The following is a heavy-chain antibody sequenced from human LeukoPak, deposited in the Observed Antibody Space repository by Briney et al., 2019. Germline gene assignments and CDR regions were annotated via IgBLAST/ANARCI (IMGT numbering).Heavy chain of an antibody. CDR3: ARVRDGYNDAYDI. CDR2: ISPSGAIT. Sequence: ASVKVSCKASGYTFTTYYIHWVRQAPGQGLEWMGIISPSGAITSYAQKFQGRVTMTSDMSTRTVYMELSSLRSEDTALYYRARVRDGYNDAYDIWGQGTLVTVSS. J-gene: IGHJ3*02. D-gene: IGHD5-24*01. CDR1: GYTFTTYY. V-gene: IGHV1-46*01.